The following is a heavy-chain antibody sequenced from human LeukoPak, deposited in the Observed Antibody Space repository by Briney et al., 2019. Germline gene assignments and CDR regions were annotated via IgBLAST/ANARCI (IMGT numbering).Heavy chain of an antibody. Sequence: GESLKISCKGSGYSFTSYWIGWVRQMPGKGLEWMGIIYPGDSDTRYSPSFQGQVTISADKSISTAYLQWSSLKASDTAMYYCARIYYDSSGYYDYFDYWGQGTLVTVSS. D-gene: IGHD3-22*01. J-gene: IGHJ4*02. V-gene: IGHV5-51*01. CDR3: ARIYYDSSGYYDYFDY. CDR2: IYPGDSDT. CDR1: GYSFTSYW.